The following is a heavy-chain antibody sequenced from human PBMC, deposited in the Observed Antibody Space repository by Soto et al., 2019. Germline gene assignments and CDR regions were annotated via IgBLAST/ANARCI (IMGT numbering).Heavy chain of an antibody. Sequence: GGSLRLSCSASGFTFSSYAMHCVSQAPGKGLEYVSAISSNGGITYYADSVKGRFTISRDNSKNTLYLQMSSLRAEDTAVYYCVKDLVGECSYGPSFDYLAQGTLVAVSS. D-gene: IGHD5-18*01. CDR1: GFTFSSYA. J-gene: IGHJ4*02. V-gene: IGHV3-64D*06. CDR2: ISSNGGIT. CDR3: VKDLVGECSYGPSFDY.